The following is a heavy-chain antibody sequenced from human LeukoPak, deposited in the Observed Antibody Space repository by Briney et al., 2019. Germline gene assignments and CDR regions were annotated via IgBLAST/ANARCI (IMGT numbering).Heavy chain of an antibody. CDR2: ISYDGSNK. D-gene: IGHD4-17*01. CDR3: ARVYGDYKQAIDY. V-gene: IGHV3-30*03. CDR1: GFTFSSYG. J-gene: IGHJ4*02. Sequence: PGRSLRLSCAASGFTFSSYGMHWVRQAPDKVLEWVAVISYDGSNKYYADSVKGRFTISRDNSKNTLYLQMNSLRAEDTAVYYCARVYGDYKQAIDYWGQGTLVTVSS.